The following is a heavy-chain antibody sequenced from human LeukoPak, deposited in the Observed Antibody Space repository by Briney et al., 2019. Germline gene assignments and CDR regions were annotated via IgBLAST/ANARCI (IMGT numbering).Heavy chain of an antibody. CDR3: ASFNYDLGCLDY. D-gene: IGHD3-10*02. CDR1: EITFSTYW. V-gene: IGHV3-7*01. CDR2: IKKDGSEK. J-gene: IGHJ4*02. Sequence: GGSLRLSCAASEITFSTYWMSWVRQAPGKRLEWVANIKKDGSEKYYVDSVKGRFTVSRDNAKNTLYLQMDSLRAEDTAVYSCASFNYDLGCLDYWGQGTLVTVSS.